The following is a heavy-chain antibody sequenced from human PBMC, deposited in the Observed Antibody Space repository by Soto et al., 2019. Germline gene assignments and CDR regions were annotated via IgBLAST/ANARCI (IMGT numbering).Heavy chain of an antibody. D-gene: IGHD6-13*01. Sequence: PSETLSLTCTVSGASMNSYHWSWIRQPAGKGLEWIGHIHSSGSTNYNPSLKSRVTMSVDTSKNQFSLRLMSLTAADTAVYYCAGDQGVAAAGITWCDRWGQGSLVTVS. CDR2: IHSSGST. CDR1: GASMNSYH. CDR3: AGDQGVAAAGITWCDR. V-gene: IGHV4-4*07. J-gene: IGHJ5*02.